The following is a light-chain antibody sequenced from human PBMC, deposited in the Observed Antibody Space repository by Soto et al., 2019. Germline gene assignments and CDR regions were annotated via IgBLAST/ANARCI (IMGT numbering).Light chain of an antibody. CDR3: RQSYTTPIT. J-gene: IGKJ5*01. CDR2: AAS. CDR1: QTISTY. V-gene: IGKV1-39*01. Sequence: DIQMTQSPSSLSASVGDRVTITCRASQTISTYLNWYQQKPGEAPKFLIYAASSLQSGVPSRFSGSGSGTDFTLTISNLQPEDFATYYCRQSYTTPITFGQGTRLEIK.